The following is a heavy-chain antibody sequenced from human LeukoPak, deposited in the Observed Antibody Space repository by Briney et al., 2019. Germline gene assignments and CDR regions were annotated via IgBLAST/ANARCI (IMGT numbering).Heavy chain of an antibody. CDR1: GGSISSYY. V-gene: IGHV4-59*01. J-gene: IGHJ6*02. Sequence: PSETLSLTCTVFGGSISSYYWSWIRQPPGKGLEWIGHIYYSGSTNYNPSLKSRVTISVDTSKNQFSLKLSSVTAADTAIYYCARSSSTSSYYYYGMDVWGQGTTVTVSS. CDR2: IYYSGST. CDR3: ARSSSTSSYYYYGMDV.